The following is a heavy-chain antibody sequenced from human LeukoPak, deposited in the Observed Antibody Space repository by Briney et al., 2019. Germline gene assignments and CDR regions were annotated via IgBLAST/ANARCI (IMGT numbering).Heavy chain of an antibody. CDR1: GGSISSYY. CDR2: IYYSGST. CDR3: ARLRVAVAGTYYMDV. Sequence: PSETLSLTCTVPGGSISSYYWSWIRQPPGKGLEWIGYIYYSGSTNYNPSLKSRVTISVDTSKNQFSLKLSSVTAADTAVYYCARLRVAVAGTYYMDVWGKGTTVTVSS. D-gene: IGHD6-19*01. J-gene: IGHJ6*03. V-gene: IGHV4-59*08.